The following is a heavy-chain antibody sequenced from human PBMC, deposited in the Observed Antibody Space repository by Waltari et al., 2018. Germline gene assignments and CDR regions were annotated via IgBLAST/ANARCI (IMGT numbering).Heavy chain of an antibody. Sequence: EVQLVESGGVVVQPGGSLRLSCAASGFNFDEHTMHWVRQTPGRGLEWVSLVNWDGGTSHYADSVKGRFTISRNNSKNSIYLQMTSLRSDDTALYYCAKGRDTYIFSDAFDSWGQGTLVTVSS. J-gene: IGHJ4*02. CDR3: AKGRDTYIFSDAFDS. V-gene: IGHV3-43*01. CDR1: GFNFDEHT. CDR2: VNWDGGTS. D-gene: IGHD3-9*01.